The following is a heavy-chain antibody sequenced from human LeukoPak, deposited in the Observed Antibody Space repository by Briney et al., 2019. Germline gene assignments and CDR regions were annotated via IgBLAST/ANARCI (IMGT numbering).Heavy chain of an antibody. CDR1: GFTFDDYG. D-gene: IGHD3-10*01. J-gene: IGHJ6*02. CDR2: INWNGGST. CDR3: ATDLTMVRGPGTYYYYYGMDV. V-gene: IGHV3-20*04. Sequence: GGSLRLSCAASGFTFDDYGMSWVRQAPGKGLEWVSGINWNGGSTGYADSVKGRFTISRDNAKNSLYLQMNSLRAEDTALYYCATDLTMVRGPGTYYYYYGMDVWGQGTTVTVSS.